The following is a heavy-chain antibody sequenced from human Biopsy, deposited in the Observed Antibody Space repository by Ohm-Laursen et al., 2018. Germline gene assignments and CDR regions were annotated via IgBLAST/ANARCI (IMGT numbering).Heavy chain of an antibody. J-gene: IGHJ4*02. D-gene: IGHD2-15*01. Sequence: TLSLTCPVTDKSINKYYWSWPRQPAGKGLEYIGRILLSGDTNPDYNPSLKSRVTMSVDTSKNQFSLRLSSVTAADTAVYYCASLGRYCSGENCYGIDYWGQGTLVTVSS. CDR1: DKSINKYY. CDR2: ILLSGDT. V-gene: IGHV4-4*07. CDR3: ASLGRYCSGENCYGIDY.